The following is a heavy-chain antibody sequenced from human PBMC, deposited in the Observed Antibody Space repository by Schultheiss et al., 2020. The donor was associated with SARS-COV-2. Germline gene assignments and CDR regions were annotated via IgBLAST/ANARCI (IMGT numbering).Heavy chain of an antibody. CDR1: GYTFTSYG. J-gene: IGHJ5*02. CDR3: ARVEGSVSNSCQRWFDP. Sequence: ASVKVSCKASGYTFTSYGISWVRQAPGQGLEWMGWISAYNGNTNYAQKLQGRVTMTTDTSTSTAYMELRSLRSDDTAVYYCARVEGSVSNSCQRWFDPWGQGTLVTVSS. D-gene: IGHD2-2*01. V-gene: IGHV1-18*04. CDR2: ISAYNGNT.